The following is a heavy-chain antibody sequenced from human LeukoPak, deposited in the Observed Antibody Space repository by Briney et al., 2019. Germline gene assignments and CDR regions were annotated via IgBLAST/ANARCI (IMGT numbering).Heavy chain of an antibody. CDR3: ARDLQCGGDCHYDAFDM. D-gene: IGHD2-21*02. CDR1: GFSFNVYW. CDR2: IKPDGSEK. Sequence: GGSLRLSCAASGFSFNVYWMSWVRQAPGKGLERVANIKPDGSEKYYVDSVKGRFTISRDNSKNSLYLQMNSLRAEDTAVYYCARDLQCGGDCHYDAFDMWGQGTVGTVSS. J-gene: IGHJ3*02. V-gene: IGHV3-7*01.